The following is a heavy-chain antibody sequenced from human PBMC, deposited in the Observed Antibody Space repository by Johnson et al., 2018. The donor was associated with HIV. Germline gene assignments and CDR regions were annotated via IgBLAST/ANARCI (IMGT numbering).Heavy chain of an antibody. Sequence: VQLVESGGGLVQPGGSLRLSCAASGFTFSDYYMSWIRQAPGKGLEWVGNIQEDGSQIHYMDSVKGRFTISRDNANNSLYLQMNSLKTEDTAVYYCAREPEGWAFDIWGQGTMVTVSS. V-gene: IGHV3-7*03. CDR3: AREPEGWAFDI. CDR1: GFTFSDYY. J-gene: IGHJ3*02. CDR2: IQEDGSQI. D-gene: IGHD2-15*01.